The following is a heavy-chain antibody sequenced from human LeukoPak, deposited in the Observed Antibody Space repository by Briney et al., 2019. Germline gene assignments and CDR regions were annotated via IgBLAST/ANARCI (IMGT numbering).Heavy chain of an antibody. CDR3: ARDLGRDGYNLFDY. J-gene: IGHJ4*02. V-gene: IGHV3-21*01. CDR1: GFTFSSYS. D-gene: IGHD5-24*01. CDR2: ISSSSSYI. Sequence: GGSLRLSCAASGFTFSSYSMNWVRQAPGKGLGWVSSISSSSSYIYYADSVKGRFTISRDNAKNSLYLQMNSLRAEDTAVYYCARDLGRDGYNLFDYWGQGTLVTVSS.